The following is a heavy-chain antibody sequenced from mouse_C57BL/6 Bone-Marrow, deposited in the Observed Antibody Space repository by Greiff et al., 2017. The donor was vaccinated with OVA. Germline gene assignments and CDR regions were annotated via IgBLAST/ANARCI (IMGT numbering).Heavy chain of an antibody. CDR3: VTPTTAVGGFAY. D-gene: IGHD1-1*01. V-gene: IGHV10-3*01. CDR2: IRSKSSNYAT. Sequence: EVMLVESGGGLVQPKGSLKLSCAASGFTFNTYAMHWVRQAPGKGLEWVARIRSKSSNYATYYADSVKDRFTISRDDSQSMLYLQMNNLKTEDTAMYYCVTPTTAVGGFAYWGQGTLVTVSA. J-gene: IGHJ3*01. CDR1: GFTFNTYA.